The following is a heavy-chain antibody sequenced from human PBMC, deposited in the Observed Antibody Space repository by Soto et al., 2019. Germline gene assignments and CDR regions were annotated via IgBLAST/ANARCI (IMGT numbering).Heavy chain of an antibody. CDR2: INAGNGNT. D-gene: IGHD2-2*02. J-gene: IGHJ5*01. V-gene: IGHV1-3*01. CDR1: GYTFTSYA. Sequence: ASVKVSCKASGYTFTSYAMHWVRQAPGQRLEWMGWINAGNGNTKYSQKFQGRVTITRDTSASTAYMELSSLRSEDTAVYYCARDLGLDCSSTSCYKHNWFDSWGQXTL. CDR3: ARDLGLDCSSTSCYKHNWFDS.